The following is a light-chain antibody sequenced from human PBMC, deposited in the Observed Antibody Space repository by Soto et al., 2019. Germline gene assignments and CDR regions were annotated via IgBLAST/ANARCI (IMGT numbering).Light chain of an antibody. CDR3: LQYKNSPIT. Sequence: DRQMTQSPSSLSASVVDRVTITCGASQGVSNYLAWYQQKPGKAPKRLIFAASSLQSGVPSRFSGSGSGTDFTLTISSLQPEDFATYYCLQYKNSPITFGQGTRLEIK. J-gene: IGKJ5*01. CDR1: QGVSNY. CDR2: AAS. V-gene: IGKV1-17*01.